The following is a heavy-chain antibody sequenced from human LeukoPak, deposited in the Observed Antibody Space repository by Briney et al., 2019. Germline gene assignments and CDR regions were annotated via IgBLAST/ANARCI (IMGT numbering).Heavy chain of an antibody. J-gene: IGHJ4*02. CDR1: GYTFTYCS. D-gene: IGHD3-22*01. CDR2: INPSGGST. V-gene: IGHV1-46*01. Sequence: ASVKVSCKASGYTFTYCSLHWLQQAPGQGLEWMGIINPSGGSTSYAQKFQGRVTMTRDTSTSTVYMELSSLRSEDTAVYYCARGGQSYYYDSSGYGDYWGQGTLVTVSS. CDR3: ARGGQSYYYDSSGYGDY.